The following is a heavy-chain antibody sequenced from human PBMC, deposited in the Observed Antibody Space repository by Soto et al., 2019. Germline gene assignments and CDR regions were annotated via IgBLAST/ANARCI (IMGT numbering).Heavy chain of an antibody. CDR1: GASMNSYH. Sequence: QVQLQASGPGLVKPSETLSLTCTVSGASMNSYHWSWIRQPAGKGLEWIGHIHSSGSTNYNPSLRGRVTMSVDTSKNQFSLRLMSLTAADTAVYYCARDQGVAAAGITWFDPWGQGSLVTVSS. CDR3: ARDQGVAAAGITWFDP. J-gene: IGHJ5*02. V-gene: IGHV4-4*07. D-gene: IGHD6-13*01. CDR2: IHSSGST.